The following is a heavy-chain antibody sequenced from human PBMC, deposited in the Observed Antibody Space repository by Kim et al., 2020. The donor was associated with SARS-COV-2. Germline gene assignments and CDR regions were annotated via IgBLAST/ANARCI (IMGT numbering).Heavy chain of an antibody. CDR3: AREIGVPAAIERDYWFDP. Sequence: GGSLRLSCAASGFTFSSYWMSWVRQAPGKGLEWVANIKQDGSEKYYVDSVKGRFTISRDNAKNSLYLQMNSLRAEDTAVYYCAREIGVPAAIERDYWFDPWGQGTLVTVSS. V-gene: IGHV3-7*03. J-gene: IGHJ5*02. CDR2: IKQDGSEK. D-gene: IGHD2-2*01. CDR1: GFTFSSYW.